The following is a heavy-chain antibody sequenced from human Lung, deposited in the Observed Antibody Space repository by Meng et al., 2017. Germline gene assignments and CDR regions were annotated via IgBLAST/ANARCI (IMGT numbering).Heavy chain of an antibody. CDR1: SGYICSSNYY. J-gene: IGHJ2*01. V-gene: IGHV4-30-4*01. Sequence: VELQEQGPGLVKPPKTLSITCTVSSGYICSSNYYRCLIRQPPGKRLEWSWHIYNSGSTNYTPYLQSRITISVDTSKSQFSLKLSSVTAADTAVYYCARGQKDYFELWGRGTLVTASS. D-gene: IGHD2-15*01. CDR3: ARGQKDYFEL. CDR2: IYNSGST.